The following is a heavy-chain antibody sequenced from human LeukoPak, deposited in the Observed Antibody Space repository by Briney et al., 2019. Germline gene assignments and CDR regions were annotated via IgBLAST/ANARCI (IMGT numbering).Heavy chain of an antibody. CDR2: INTDGSST. CDR3: ARGRGYSYGYLGPFDY. CDR1: GFTFSSYW. J-gene: IGHJ4*02. Sequence: GGSLRLSCAASGFTFSSYWMHWVRQAPGKGLVWVSRINTDGSSTSYADSVKGRFTISRDNAKNTLYLQMNSLRAEDTAVYYCARGRGYSYGYLGPFDYWGQGTLVTVSS. D-gene: IGHD5-18*01. V-gene: IGHV3-74*01.